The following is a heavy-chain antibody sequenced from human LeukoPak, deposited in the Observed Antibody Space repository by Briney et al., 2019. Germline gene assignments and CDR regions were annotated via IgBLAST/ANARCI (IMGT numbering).Heavy chain of an antibody. CDR1: GGSISSYY. D-gene: IGHD3-3*01. Sequence: PSETLSLTCTVSGGSISSYYWSWIRQPPGKGLEWIGEINHSGSTNYNPSLKSRVTISVDTSKNQFSLKLSSVTAADTAVYYCARLRGFGVVVIRSDAFDIWGQGTMVTVSS. CDR2: INHSGST. CDR3: ARLRGFGVVVIRSDAFDI. J-gene: IGHJ3*02. V-gene: IGHV4-34*01.